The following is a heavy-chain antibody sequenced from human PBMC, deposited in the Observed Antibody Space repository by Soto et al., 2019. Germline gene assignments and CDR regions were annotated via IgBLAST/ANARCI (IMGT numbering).Heavy chain of an antibody. CDR2: ISTYNGNT. V-gene: IGHV1-18*04. J-gene: IGHJ6*02. CDR1: GYKFTTYG. D-gene: IGHD2-21*01. CDR3: ARGLWTNGLDV. Sequence: QVQLLQSGAEVKKPGASVKVSCKASGYKFTTYGITWVRQAPGQGLEWLGGISTYNGNTDYAQNLQDRVTMTTESSASTAYLEVRSLTSDDTAVYFCARGLWTNGLDVWGQGTTVTVSS.